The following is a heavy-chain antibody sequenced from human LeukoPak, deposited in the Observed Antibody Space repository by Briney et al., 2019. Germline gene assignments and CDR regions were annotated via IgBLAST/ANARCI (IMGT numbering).Heavy chain of an antibody. CDR1: GFTFSSYA. CDR3: AKFGYSVHRYAFDI. D-gene: IGHD5/OR15-5a*01. Sequence: PGGSLRLSCAASGFTFSSYAMSWVRQAPGKGLEWVSTISVSGGSTYYAESVKGRFTISRDNSKNTLYLQMNSLRGEDTAVYYCAKFGYSVHRYAFDIWGQGTMVTVSS. J-gene: IGHJ3*02. V-gene: IGHV3-23*01. CDR2: ISVSGGST.